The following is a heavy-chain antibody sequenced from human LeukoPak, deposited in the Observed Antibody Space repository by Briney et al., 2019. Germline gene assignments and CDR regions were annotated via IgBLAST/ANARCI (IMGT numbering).Heavy chain of an antibody. Sequence: PGGSLRLSCAASGFTFSSYEMNWVRQAPGKGLEWVSYISSSGSTIYYADSVKGRFTISRDNAKSSLYLQMNSLRAEDTAVYYCARQRGDILTGYYMPRGFDYWGQGTLVTVSS. CDR3: ARQRGDILTGYYMPRGFDY. V-gene: IGHV3-48*03. D-gene: IGHD3-9*01. J-gene: IGHJ4*02. CDR1: GFTFSSYE. CDR2: ISSSGSTI.